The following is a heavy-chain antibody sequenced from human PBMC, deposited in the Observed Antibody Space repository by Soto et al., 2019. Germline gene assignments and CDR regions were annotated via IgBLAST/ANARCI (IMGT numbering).Heavy chain of an antibody. V-gene: IGHV4-31*03. CDR3: GVLSKLGYYYYYMDV. CDR1: GGSISSGGYY. D-gene: IGHD3-16*01. Sequence: QVQLQESGPGLVKPSQTLSLTCTVSGGSISSGGYYWSWIRQHPGKGLEWIGYIYYSGSTYYNPSLKSRVTISVDTSKNQFSLKLSSVTAADTAVYYCGVLSKLGYYYYYMDVWGKGTTVTVSS. J-gene: IGHJ6*03. CDR2: IYYSGST.